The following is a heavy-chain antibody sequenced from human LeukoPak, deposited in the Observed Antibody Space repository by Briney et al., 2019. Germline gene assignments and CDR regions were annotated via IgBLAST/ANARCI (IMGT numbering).Heavy chain of an antibody. CDR2: IHYTGST. J-gene: IGHJ4*02. CDR3: ARGPAAGIDTGHYDY. D-gene: IGHD6-13*01. V-gene: IGHV4-59*01. CDR1: GGSINSYY. Sequence: SETLSLTCTVSGGSINSYYWSWIRQPPGKGLESIGYIHYTGSTNYNPSLKSRVTISVDTSKNQFSLKLSSVTAADTAVYYCARGPAAGIDTGHYDYWGQGTLVTVSS.